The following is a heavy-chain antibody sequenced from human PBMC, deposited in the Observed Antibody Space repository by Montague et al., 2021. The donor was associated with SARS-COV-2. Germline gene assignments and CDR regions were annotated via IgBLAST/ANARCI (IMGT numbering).Heavy chain of an antibody. D-gene: IGHD4-17*01. CDR1: GFTFDDYA. CDR2: INWDGGST. Sequence: SLRLSCAASGFTFDDYAMHWVRQAPGKGLEWVCFINWDGGSTYYVDSVKGRFTISRDNSKKSLYLQMNSLRAEDTALYYCAKGSATVTTLDAFDIWGQGTMVTVSS. V-gene: IGHV3-43D*03. J-gene: IGHJ3*02. CDR3: AKGSATVTTLDAFDI.